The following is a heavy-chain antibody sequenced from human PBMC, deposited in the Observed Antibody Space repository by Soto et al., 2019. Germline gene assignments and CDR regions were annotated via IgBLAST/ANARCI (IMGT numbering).Heavy chain of an antibody. CDR1: GFTFSSYA. V-gene: IGHV3-23*01. D-gene: IGHD1-26*01. CDR2: TVGSGIST. J-gene: IGHJ5*02. Sequence: PGGSLRLSCAASGFTFSSYAMSWVRQAPGKGLEWVSVTVGSGISTYYADSVKGRFTISRDNSKNTLYLQMNSLRAEDTAVYYCAKDRESGRYYLSIPGGLNWFDPWGQGTLVTVSS. CDR3: AKDRESGRYYLSIPGGLNWFDP.